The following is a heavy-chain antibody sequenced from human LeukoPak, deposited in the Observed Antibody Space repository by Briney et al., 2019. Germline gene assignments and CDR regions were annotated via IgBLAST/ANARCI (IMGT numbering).Heavy chain of an antibody. Sequence: PGRSLRLSCAASGFTFSSYGMNWVRQAPGKGLEWVSSISSSSSYIYYADSVKGRFTISRDNAKNSLYLQMNSLRAEDTAVYYCARGPTFVAPRLCAHWGQGTLVTVSS. CDR1: GFTFSSYG. V-gene: IGHV3-21*01. CDR2: ISSSSSYI. J-gene: IGHJ1*01. D-gene: IGHD3-16*01. CDR3: ARGPTFVAPRLCAH.